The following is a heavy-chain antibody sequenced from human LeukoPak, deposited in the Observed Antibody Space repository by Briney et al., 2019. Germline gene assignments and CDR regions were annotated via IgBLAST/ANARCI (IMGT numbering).Heavy chain of an antibody. Sequence: GASVKVSCKASGYTFTSYGISWVRQAPGQGLEWMGWISAHNGLTNYAQNLQDRVTMTTDTSTTTAYMELRSLRSEDTAFYFCARGHSPFEDWGQGTLVTVSS. J-gene: IGHJ4*02. CDR1: GYTFTSYG. CDR2: ISAHNGLT. V-gene: IGHV1-18*01. D-gene: IGHD2-21*01. CDR3: ARGHSPFED.